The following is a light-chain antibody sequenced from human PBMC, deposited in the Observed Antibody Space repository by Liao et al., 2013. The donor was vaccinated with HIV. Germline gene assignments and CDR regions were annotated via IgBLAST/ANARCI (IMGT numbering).Light chain of an antibody. CDR2: SDS. V-gene: IGLV3-21*01. J-gene: IGLJ2*01. CDR1: NIGSKS. CDR3: QVWDSSSDHPVV. Sequence: SYVLTQPPSVSVAPRKTASITCGGKNIGSKSVHWYQQQPGRAPVLVIYSDSDRPSGIPERFSGSNSGHTATLTLSRVEAGDEAAYYCQVWDSSSDHPVVFGGGTKLTVL.